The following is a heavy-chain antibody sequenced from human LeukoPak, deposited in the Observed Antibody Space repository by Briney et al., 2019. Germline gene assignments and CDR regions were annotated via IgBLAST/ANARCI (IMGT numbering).Heavy chain of an antibody. Sequence: ASLKVSCKAPGYTSTGDYMHSVPQAPGQGLWRRGWINLDSGGTTYAPKFQGRATMTRDTPSTTSYRELSGRRPDAPAVYNFARDLPGDSSGVEHFLAYWGQGTLVTVSS. CDR2: INLDSGGT. J-gene: IGHJ4*02. V-gene: IGHV1-2*02. CDR1: GYTSTGDY. D-gene: IGHD3-22*01. CDR3: ARDLPGDSSGVEHFLAY.